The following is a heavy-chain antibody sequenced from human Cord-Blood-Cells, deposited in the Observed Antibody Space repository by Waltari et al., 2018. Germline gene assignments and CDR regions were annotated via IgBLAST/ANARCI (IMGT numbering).Heavy chain of an antibody. V-gene: IGHV4-39*01. D-gene: IGHD3-10*01. CDR1: GGSISSSSYY. Sequence: QLQLQESGPGLVKPSETLSLTCTVSGGSISSSSYYWGCIRQPPGKGLEWIGSIYYRGSTYYNPSLKSRVTISVDTSKNQFSLKLSSVTAADTAVYYCARSDQYGSGSYCYFDYWGQGTLVTVSS. CDR3: ARSDQYGSGSYCYFDY. J-gene: IGHJ4*02. CDR2: IYYRGST.